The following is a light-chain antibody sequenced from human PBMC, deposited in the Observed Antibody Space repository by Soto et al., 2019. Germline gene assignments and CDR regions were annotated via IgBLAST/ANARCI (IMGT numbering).Light chain of an antibody. CDR1: QNINSW. Sequence: DIDMTQSPSTLSASVGAIVTITCRASQNINSWLAWYQQKPGKAPNLLIYEASSLESGVPSRFGGSGSGTEFTLTISSLQPDDFATYYCQQYNSYSWTFGQGTKVDIK. CDR3: QQYNSYSWT. J-gene: IGKJ1*01. CDR2: EAS. V-gene: IGKV1-5*03.